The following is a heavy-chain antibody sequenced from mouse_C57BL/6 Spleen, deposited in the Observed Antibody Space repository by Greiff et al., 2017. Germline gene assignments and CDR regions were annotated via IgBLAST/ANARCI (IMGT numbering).Heavy chain of an antibody. Sequence: EVKLMESGGGLVQPGGSLSLSCAASGFTFTDYYMSWVRQPPGKALEWLGFIRNKANGYTTEYSASVKGRFTISRDNSQSILYRQMNALRAEDSATYYCARYSDAMDYWGQGTSVTVSS. CDR1: GFTFTDYY. J-gene: IGHJ4*01. V-gene: IGHV7-3*01. CDR3: ARYSDAMDY. CDR2: IRNKANGYTT.